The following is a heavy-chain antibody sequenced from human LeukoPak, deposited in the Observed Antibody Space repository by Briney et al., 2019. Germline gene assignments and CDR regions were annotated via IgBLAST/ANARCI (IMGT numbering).Heavy chain of an antibody. J-gene: IGHJ5*02. V-gene: IGHV4-59*01. D-gene: IGHD2-2*01. CDR1: GGSISSFY. CDR2: ISYTWST. Sequence: SETLSLTCTVSGGSISSFYWSWIRLPPGKGLEWIGYISYTWSTNYHPSFKSRVTMSIDTSKNQSSLKLSSVTAADTAVYYCASGGYCSSTTCYPNWFDPWGQGTLVTVSS. CDR3: ASGGYCSSTTCYPNWFDP.